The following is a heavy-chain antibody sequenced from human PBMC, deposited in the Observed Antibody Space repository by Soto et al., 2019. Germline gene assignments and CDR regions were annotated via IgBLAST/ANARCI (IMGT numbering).Heavy chain of an antibody. CDR2: ISSGGQTI. CDR1: GFSFSTYD. CDR3: ARDPQRGYSGMDV. D-gene: IGHD2-2*01. J-gene: IGHJ6*02. Sequence: EVQLVESGGGLVQPGGSLRLSCAASGFSFSTYDMNWGRQAPGKGLEWVSYISSGGQTIKSTDSVKGRFTISRDNAKNSLYLQMSGLRDEGTGVYYCARDPQRGYSGMDVWGQGTTVTVSS. V-gene: IGHV3-48*02.